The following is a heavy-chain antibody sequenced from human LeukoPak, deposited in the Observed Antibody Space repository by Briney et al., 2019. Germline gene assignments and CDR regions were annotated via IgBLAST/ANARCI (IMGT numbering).Heavy chain of an antibody. V-gene: IGHV3-23*01. CDR3: ANTLTTVVIPGAFDI. D-gene: IGHD4-23*01. CDR1: GFTFSSYA. J-gene: IGHJ3*02. Sequence: PGGSLRLSCAASGFTFSSYAMSWVRQAPGKGLEWVSAISGSGGSTYYADSVKGRFTISRDNSKDTLYLQMNSLRAEDTAVYYCANTLTTVVIPGAFDIWGQGTMVTVSS. CDR2: ISGSGGST.